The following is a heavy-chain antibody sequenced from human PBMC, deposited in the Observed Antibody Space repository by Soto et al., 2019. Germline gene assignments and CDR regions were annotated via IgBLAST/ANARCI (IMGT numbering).Heavy chain of an antibody. V-gene: IGHV3-23*01. Sequence: GGSLRLSCAASGFTFSSYAMSWVRQAPGKGLEWVSAISGSGGSTYYADSVKGRFTISRDNSKNTLYLQMNSLRAEDTAVYYCAKVMDNYYDSSGRQLGGTVDYWGQGTLVTVSS. CDR1: GFTFSSYA. J-gene: IGHJ4*02. D-gene: IGHD3-22*01. CDR2: ISGSGGST. CDR3: AKVMDNYYDSSGRQLGGTVDY.